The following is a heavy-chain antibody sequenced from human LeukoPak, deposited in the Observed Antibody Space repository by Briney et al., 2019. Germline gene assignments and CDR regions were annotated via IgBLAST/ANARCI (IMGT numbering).Heavy chain of an antibody. V-gene: IGHV4-59*08. Sequence: SETLSLTCTVSGGSISSYYWSWIRQPPGKGLEWIGYIYYSGSTNYNPPLKSRVTISVDTSKNQFSLKLSSVTAADTAVYYYARHPYDHYYDSSGPFDYWGQGTLVTVSS. J-gene: IGHJ4*02. CDR1: GGSISSYY. D-gene: IGHD3-22*01. CDR2: IYYSGST. CDR3: ARHPYDHYYDSSGPFDY.